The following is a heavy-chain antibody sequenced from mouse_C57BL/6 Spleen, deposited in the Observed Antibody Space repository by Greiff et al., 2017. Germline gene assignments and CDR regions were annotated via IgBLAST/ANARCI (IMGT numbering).Heavy chain of an antibody. CDR2: IHPSDSDP. J-gene: IGHJ4*01. CDR1: GYTFTSYW. CDR3: AILSYDGYYDAMEY. D-gene: IGHD2-3*01. V-gene: IGHV1-74*01. Sequence: QVQLQQPGAELVKPGASVKVSCKASGYTFTSYWMHWVKQRPGQGLEWIGRIHPSDSDPNYNHTFKGKATLTVDTSSSTAYMHLSSLTSEDSSVDYGAILSYDGYYDAMEYWGQGTPVPGSP.